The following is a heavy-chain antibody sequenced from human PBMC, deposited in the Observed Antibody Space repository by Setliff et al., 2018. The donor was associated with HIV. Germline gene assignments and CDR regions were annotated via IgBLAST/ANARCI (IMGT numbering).Heavy chain of an antibody. CDR2: IYYSGST. CDR1: GGSISSSTYY. Sequence: KTSETLSLTCTVSGGSISSSTYYWGWSRQPPGKGLEWIGTIYYSGSTYYNPSLKSRVTISVDTSKNQFSLKLSSVPAADTAVYYCARHSPSDYWCHGTLVTVSS. CDR3: ARHSPSDY. J-gene: IGHJ4*01. V-gene: IGHV4-39*01.